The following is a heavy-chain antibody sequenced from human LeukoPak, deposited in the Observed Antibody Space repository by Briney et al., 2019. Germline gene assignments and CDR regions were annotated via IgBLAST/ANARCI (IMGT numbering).Heavy chain of an antibody. Sequence: GGSLRLSCAASGFTFSSYAMSWVRQAPGKGLEWVSAISGSGGSTYYADSVKGRFTISRDNSKNTLYLQMNSLRAEDTAVYYCARYWFGEGYYFDYWGQGTLVTVSS. V-gene: IGHV3-23*01. D-gene: IGHD3-10*01. J-gene: IGHJ4*02. CDR1: GFTFSSYA. CDR3: ARYWFGEGYYFDY. CDR2: ISGSGGST.